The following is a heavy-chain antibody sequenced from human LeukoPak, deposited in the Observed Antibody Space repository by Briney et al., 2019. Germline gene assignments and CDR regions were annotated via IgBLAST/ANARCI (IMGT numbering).Heavy chain of an antibody. V-gene: IGHV1-2*02. CDR2: INPNSGGT. CDR3: ARGSSGLYYDSSGYTN. J-gene: IGHJ4*02. D-gene: IGHD3-22*01. Sequence: ASVKVSCKASGYTFTGYYMHWVRQAPGQGLEWMGWINPNSGGTNYAQKFQGRVTMTRDTSISTAYMELSRLRSDDTAVYYCARGSSGLYYDSSGYTNWGQGTLVTVSS. CDR1: GYTFTGYY.